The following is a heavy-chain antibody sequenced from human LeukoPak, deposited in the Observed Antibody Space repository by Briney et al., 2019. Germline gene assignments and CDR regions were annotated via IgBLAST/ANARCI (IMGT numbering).Heavy chain of an antibody. CDR3: AREWNYETSGYYYYY. CDR1: GGTFSRYG. CDR2: IIPLFGTA. J-gene: IGHJ4*02. D-gene: IGHD3-22*01. Sequence: ASVKVSCKASGGTFSRYGISWVRRAPGQGLEWMGGIIPLFGTANYAQKFQGRVTITADESTSTAYMELSRLRPEDTALYYCAREWNYETSGYYYYYWGQGTLVTVSS. V-gene: IGHV1-69*13.